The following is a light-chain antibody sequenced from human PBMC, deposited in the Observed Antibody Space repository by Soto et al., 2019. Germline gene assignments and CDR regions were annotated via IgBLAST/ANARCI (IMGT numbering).Light chain of an antibody. V-gene: IGLV1-51*01. CDR2: DTN. Sequence: QPVLTQPPSVSAAPGQKVTISCSGSTSNIGNNYVSWYQQVPGTAPKLLIYDTNKRPSGIPDRFSGSKSGTSATLGITGLQTGDEADYYCLTWDSSLRAGVFGGGTKLTVL. CDR3: LTWDSSLRAGV. J-gene: IGLJ2*01. CDR1: TSNIGNNY.